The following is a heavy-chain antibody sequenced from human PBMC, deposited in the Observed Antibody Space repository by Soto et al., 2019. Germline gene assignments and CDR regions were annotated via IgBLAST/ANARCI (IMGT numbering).Heavy chain of an antibody. V-gene: IGHV3-72*01. CDR1: GFTFSDHY. D-gene: IGHD3-10*01. CDR3: VRVNTYGREFNFDC. CDR2: SRNKASDYTT. J-gene: IGHJ4*02. Sequence: ESGGGLVQPGGSLRLSCAASGFTFSDHYMEWVRQAPGKGLEWVGRSRNKASDYTTEYAASVKGRFTLSTDDSKNLLYLHMNSLKTEDTAVYYCVRVNTYGREFNFDCWGQGTLVTVSS.